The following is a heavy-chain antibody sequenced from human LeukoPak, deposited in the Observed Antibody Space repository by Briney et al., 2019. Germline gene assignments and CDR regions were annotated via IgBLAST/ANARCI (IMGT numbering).Heavy chain of an antibody. J-gene: IGHJ4*02. CDR2: IYSGGST. CDR3: VAARGVGY. D-gene: IGHD3-10*01. Sequence: PGGSLRLSCAASGFSVSNNYMSWVRQAPGKGLEWVSVIYSGGSTYYADSVKGRFTISRDNSKNTLYPQMNSLRADDTAVYYCVAARGVGYWGQGTLVTVSS. CDR1: GFSVSNNY. V-gene: IGHV3-53*01.